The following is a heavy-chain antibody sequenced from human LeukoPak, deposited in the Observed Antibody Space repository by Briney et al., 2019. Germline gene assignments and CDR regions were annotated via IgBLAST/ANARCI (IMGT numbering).Heavy chain of an antibody. Sequence: SETLSLTCAVSGGSISSGGYSWSWIRQPPGKGLEWIGYIYHSGSTYYNPSLESRVTTSRDTPKNQFSLTLSSMTAADTATYYCVRASVDSGGAFDVWGQGTVVTVSS. V-gene: IGHV4-30-2*01. J-gene: IGHJ3*01. D-gene: IGHD5-12*01. CDR3: VRASVDSGGAFDV. CDR1: GGSISSGGYS. CDR2: IYHSGST.